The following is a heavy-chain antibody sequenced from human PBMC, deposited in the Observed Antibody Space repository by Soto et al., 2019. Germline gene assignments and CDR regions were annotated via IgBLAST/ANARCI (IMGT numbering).Heavy chain of an antibody. Sequence: QVQLVQSGAAVKKPGASVKVSCKASGYTFSSYGITWVRQAPGQGLEWMGWIGAFNGNTNYAQNLQGRVTMTTDTSTTTASMELRSLNSDDRAVYYCARDRVNYSISSGLDVWGQGTTVTVSS. J-gene: IGHJ6*02. CDR2: IGAFNGNT. D-gene: IGHD6-6*01. CDR3: ARDRVNYSISSGLDV. CDR1: GYTFSSYG. V-gene: IGHV1-18*04.